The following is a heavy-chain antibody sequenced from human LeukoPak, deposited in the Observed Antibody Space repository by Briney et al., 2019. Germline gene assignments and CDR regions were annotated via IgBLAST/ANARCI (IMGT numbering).Heavy chain of an antibody. V-gene: IGHV3-30*02. CDR1: GFTFSSYG. J-gene: IGHJ6*03. Sequence: GSLRLSCAASGFTFSSYGMHWVRQAPGKGLEWVAFIRFDGSNKYYADSVKGRFTISRDNSKNTLYRQMNSLRDEDTAMFYCAKDGSRSREVFPYYYGSGRLQYMDVWGKGTTVIISS. CDR3: AKDGSRSREVFPYYYGSGRLQYMDV. CDR2: IRFDGSNK. D-gene: IGHD3-10*01.